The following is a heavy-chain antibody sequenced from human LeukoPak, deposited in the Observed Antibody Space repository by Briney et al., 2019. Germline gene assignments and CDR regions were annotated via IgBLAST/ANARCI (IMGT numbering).Heavy chain of an antibody. D-gene: IGHD3-9*01. CDR3: ARGLQGYYDGLTGYYRGRYYFDY. CDR2: ITGGGSGA. J-gene: IGHJ4*02. V-gene: IGHV3-23*01. CDR1: GFTFSSFA. Sequence: GALRLSCAASGFTFSSFAINWVRQAPGKGLEWVSVITGGGSGADYADSVKGRFTISRDNSQNTVHLQMNSLRAEDTAVYYCARGLQGYYDGLTGYYRGRYYFDYWGQGTLVTVSS.